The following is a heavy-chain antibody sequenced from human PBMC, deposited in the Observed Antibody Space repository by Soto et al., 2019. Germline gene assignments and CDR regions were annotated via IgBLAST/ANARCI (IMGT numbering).Heavy chain of an antibody. CDR3: ARLCIDTAMVRTFDY. Sequence: QLQLQEPGPGLVKPSETLSLTCTVSGGSISSSSYYWGWIRQPPGKGLEWIGSIYYSGSTYYNPSLKSRVTISVDTSKNQFSLKLSSVTAADTAVYYCARLCIDTAMVRTFDYWGQGTLVTVSS. CDR1: GGSISSSSYY. J-gene: IGHJ4*02. CDR2: IYYSGST. D-gene: IGHD5-18*01. V-gene: IGHV4-39*01.